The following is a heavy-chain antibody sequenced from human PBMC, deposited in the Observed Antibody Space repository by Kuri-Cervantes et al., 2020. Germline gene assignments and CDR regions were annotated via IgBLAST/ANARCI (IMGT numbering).Heavy chain of an antibody. CDR2: ISGSGITI. D-gene: IGHD5-18*01. CDR1: GFSFSDYY. V-gene: IGHV3-11*04. Sequence: GESLKISCAASGFSFSDYYMNWIRQAPGKGLEWVSYISGSGITIYYADSVKGRFTISRDNAKNSLYLQMNSLRAEDTAVYYCAREEDTAMAMNWFDPWGQGTLVTVSS. J-gene: IGHJ5*02. CDR3: AREEDTAMAMNWFDP.